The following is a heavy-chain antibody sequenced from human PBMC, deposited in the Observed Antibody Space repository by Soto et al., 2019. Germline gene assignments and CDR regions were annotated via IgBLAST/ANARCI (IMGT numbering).Heavy chain of an antibody. V-gene: IGHV2-5*02. Sequence: QSTLKESGPTLVEPTEALALTCSFSGFSLTKSPVGVGWFRQPPGKALEWLAVIYWDDDKRYNPSLKARITMTTDTFNNQVALTLTGMEPDDTSTYFCAHRLAGSSWNYGFFDLWGKGLPVTVS. CDR1: GFSLTKSPVG. CDR2: IYWDDDK. D-gene: IGHD1-7*01. J-gene: IGHJ4*02. CDR3: AHRLAGSSWNYGFFDL.